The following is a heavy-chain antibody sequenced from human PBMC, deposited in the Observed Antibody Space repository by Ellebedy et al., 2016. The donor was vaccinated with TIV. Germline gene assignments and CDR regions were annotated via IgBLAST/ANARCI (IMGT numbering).Heavy chain of an antibody. CDR3: ARVPADRSTWMFDY. CDR2: IYYSGST. D-gene: IGHD1-1*01. V-gene: IGHV4-61*01. J-gene: IGHJ4*02. Sequence: SETLSLTXTVSGYSITSGYYWSWIRQPPGKGLEWIGYIYYSGSTNYNPSLKSRVTISVDTSKNQFSLKLSSVTAADTAVYYCARVPADRSTWMFDYWGQGTLVTVSS. CDR1: GYSITSGYY.